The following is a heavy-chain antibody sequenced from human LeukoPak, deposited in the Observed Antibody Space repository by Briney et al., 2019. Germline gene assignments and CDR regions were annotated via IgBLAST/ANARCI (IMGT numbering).Heavy chain of an antibody. J-gene: IGHJ5*02. D-gene: IGHD6-13*01. CDR3: ARAYSSSWYYNWFDP. CDR2: IYNSGST. V-gene: IGHV4-38-2*02. CDR1: GYSISSGYY. Sequence: PSETLSLTCTVSGYSISSGYYWGWIRQPPGKGLEWIGSIYNSGSTYYNPSLKSRVTISVDTSKNPFSLKLRSVTAADTAMYYCARAYSSSWYYNWFDPWGQGTLVTVSS.